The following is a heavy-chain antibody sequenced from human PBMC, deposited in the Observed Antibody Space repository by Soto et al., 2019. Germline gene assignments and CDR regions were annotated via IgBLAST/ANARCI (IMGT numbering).Heavy chain of an antibody. D-gene: IGHD3-10*01. J-gene: IGHJ6*02. CDR1: GASISSYY. CDR2: TYHRGTT. CDR3: ARGELLWFGELFSYYGMDV. V-gene: IGHV4-59*13. Sequence: PSETLSLTCTVSGASISSYYWSWIRQPPGKGLEWMGFTYHRGTTNYNPSLKSRVTISVDTSKNQFSLKLSSVTAADTAVYYCARGELLWFGELFSYYGMDVWGQGTTVTVSS.